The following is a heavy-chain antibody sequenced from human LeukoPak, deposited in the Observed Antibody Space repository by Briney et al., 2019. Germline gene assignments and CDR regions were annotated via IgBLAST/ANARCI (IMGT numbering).Heavy chain of an antibody. CDR1: GYTFTSYG. D-gene: IGHD3-3*01. Sequence: ASVKVSCKASGYTFTSYGISWVRQAPGQGLEWMGWISAYNGNTNYAQKLQGRVTMTTDTSTSTAYMELRSLRSDDTAVYYCARVPDQYDFWSGYYGGNWFDPWGQGTLVTVSS. CDR2: ISAYNGNT. J-gene: IGHJ5*02. V-gene: IGHV1-18*01. CDR3: ARVPDQYDFWSGYYGGNWFDP.